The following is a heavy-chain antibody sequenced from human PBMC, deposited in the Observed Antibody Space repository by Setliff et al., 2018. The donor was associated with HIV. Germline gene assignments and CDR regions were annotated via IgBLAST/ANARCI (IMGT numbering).Heavy chain of an antibody. CDR1: GGSISSGSYY. Sequence: PSETLSLTCSVSGGSISSGSYYWTWIRQPAGKGPEWIGHIYTNGYTNYNPSLKGRVTISVDTSKNQFSLKLTSVTAADTAVYYCARAPPGIQNDAFDVWGQGTTVT. CDR2: IYTNGYT. V-gene: IGHV4-61*09. CDR3: ARAPPGIQNDAFDV. J-gene: IGHJ3*01.